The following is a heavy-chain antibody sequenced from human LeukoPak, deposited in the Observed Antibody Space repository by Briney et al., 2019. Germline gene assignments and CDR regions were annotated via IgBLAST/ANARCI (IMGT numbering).Heavy chain of an antibody. CDR3: ARDPENVSGSHSHFDL. Sequence: GGSLRLSCAASGFTFSRHSMNWVRQAPGKGLEWVSSSSTSSSYIYYADSVKGRFTISRDNAKNSLYLQMNSLRAEDTAVYYCARDPENVSGSHSHFDLWGRGTLVTVSS. V-gene: IGHV3-21*01. CDR2: SSTSSSYI. D-gene: IGHD1-26*01. J-gene: IGHJ2*01. CDR1: GFTFSRHS.